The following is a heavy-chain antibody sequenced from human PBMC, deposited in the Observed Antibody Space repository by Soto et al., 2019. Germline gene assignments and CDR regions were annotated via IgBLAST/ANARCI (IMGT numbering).Heavy chain of an antibody. Sequence: PSETLSLTCTVSGVSISSGGYYWSWIRQHPGKGLEWIGNIYYSGRTYYNPSLKSRVILSVDTSKNHFSLTLRSVTAADTAVYYCARDLSEAAADYYFDYWGQGTLVTVSS. J-gene: IGHJ4*02. CDR3: ARDLSEAAADYYFDY. CDR1: GVSISSGGYY. V-gene: IGHV4-31*03. CDR2: IYYSGRT. D-gene: IGHD6-13*01.